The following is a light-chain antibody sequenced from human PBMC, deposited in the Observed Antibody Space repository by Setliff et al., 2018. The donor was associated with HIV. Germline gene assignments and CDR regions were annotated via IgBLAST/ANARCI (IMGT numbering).Light chain of an antibody. CDR1: SSDVGTYNA. CDR3: SSYTSSSTEV. V-gene: IGLV2-14*01. J-gene: IGLJ1*01. CDR2: DVS. Sequence: SALTQPASVSGSPGQSITISCTGTSSDVGTYNAVYWSQQHPGKAPKLMIYDVSNRPSGVSNRFSGSKSGNTASLTISGLQTGDEADYYCSSYTSSSTEVFGTGTKVTVL.